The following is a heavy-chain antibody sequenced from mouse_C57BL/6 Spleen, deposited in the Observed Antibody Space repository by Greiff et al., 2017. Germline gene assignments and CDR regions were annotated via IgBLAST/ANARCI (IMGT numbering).Heavy chain of an antibody. D-gene: IGHD2-5*01. V-gene: IGHV6-3*01. J-gene: IGHJ4*01. Sequence: EVKLEESGGGLVQPGGSMKLSCVASGFTFSNYWMNWVRQSPEKGLEWVAQIRLKSDNYATPYAESVKGRFTISRDDSKSSIYLQMNNLRAEDTGIYYCTIYYSKYVVYYYAMDYWGQGTSVTVSS. CDR1: GFTFSNYW. CDR3: TIYYSKYVVYYYAMDY. CDR2: IRLKSDNYAT.